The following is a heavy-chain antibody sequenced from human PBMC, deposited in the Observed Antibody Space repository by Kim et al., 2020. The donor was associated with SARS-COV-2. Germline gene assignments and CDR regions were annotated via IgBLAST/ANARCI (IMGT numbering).Heavy chain of an antibody. D-gene: IGHD2-15*01. CDR2: IIPMFGAA. J-gene: IGHJ4*02. V-gene: IGHV1-69*13. CDR1: GGTLSNYA. Sequence: SVKVSCKASGGTLSNYATSWVRQAPGQGLEWMGGIIPMFGAARYAQKFQGRLTISADDSASTAYMELSSLRSEDTAVYYCARDMVPIGRYCSGRSCQYYFDYWGQGTLVTVSS. CDR3: ARDMVPIGRYCSGRSCQYYFDY.